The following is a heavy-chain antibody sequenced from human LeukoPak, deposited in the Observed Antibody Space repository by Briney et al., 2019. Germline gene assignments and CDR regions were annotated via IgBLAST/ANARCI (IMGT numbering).Heavy chain of an antibody. CDR3: ARAWGYSSGWYLAFDI. CDR1: GGSFSGYY. Sequence: SETLSLTCAVYGGSFSGYYWSWIRQPPGKGLEWIGEINHSGSTNYNPSLQSRVTISVDTSKNQFSLKLSSVTAADTAVYYCARAWGYSSGWYLAFDIWGQGTMVTVSS. CDR2: INHSGST. V-gene: IGHV4-34*01. J-gene: IGHJ3*02. D-gene: IGHD6-19*01.